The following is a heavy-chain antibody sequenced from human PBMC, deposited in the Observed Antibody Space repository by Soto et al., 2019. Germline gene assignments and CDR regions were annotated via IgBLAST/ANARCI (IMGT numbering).Heavy chain of an antibody. D-gene: IGHD3-22*01. CDR2: IYPGDSDT. CDR3: ARHESSGYPYYYYGMDV. CDR1: GYSFTSYW. Sequence: GESLKISCKGSGYSFTSYWIGWVRQMPGKGLEWMGIIYPGDSDTRYSPSFQGQVTISADKSISTAYLQWSSLKASDTAMYYCARHESSGYPYYYYGMDVWGQGTTVTVSS. J-gene: IGHJ6*02. V-gene: IGHV5-51*01.